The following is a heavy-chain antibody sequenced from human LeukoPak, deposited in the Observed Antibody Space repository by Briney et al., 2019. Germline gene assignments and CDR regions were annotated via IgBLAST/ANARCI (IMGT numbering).Heavy chain of an antibody. V-gene: IGHV3-43*02. CDR2: ISGDGVST. CDR3: ARESGKFDY. J-gene: IGHJ4*02. CDR1: GLPISDFA. Sequence: GGSLRLFCVASGLPISDFAMHWVRQAPGKGVVWVSLISGDGVSTFYADAVKGRFSISRDNSKNSLSLEMNSLRTEDTAMYYCARESGKFDYWGQGTLVAVSS.